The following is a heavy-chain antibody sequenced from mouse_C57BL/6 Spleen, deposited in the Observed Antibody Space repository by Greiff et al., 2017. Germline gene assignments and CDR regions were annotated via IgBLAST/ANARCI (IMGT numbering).Heavy chain of an antibody. D-gene: IGHD1-1*01. CDR1: GYAFSSYW. J-gene: IGHJ1*03. Sequence: VHLVESGAELVKPGASVKISCKASGYAFSSYWMNWVKQRPGKGLEWIGQIYPGDGDTNYNGKFKGKATLTADKSSSTAYMQLSSLTSEDSAVYFCARDGSSPHWYFDVWGTGTTVTVSS. CDR3: ARDGSSPHWYFDV. V-gene: IGHV1-80*01. CDR2: IYPGDGDT.